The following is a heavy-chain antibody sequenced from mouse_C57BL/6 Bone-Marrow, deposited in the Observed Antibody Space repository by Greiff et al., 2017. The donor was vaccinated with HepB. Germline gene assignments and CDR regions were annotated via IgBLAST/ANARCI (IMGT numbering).Heavy chain of an antibody. J-gene: IGHJ4*01. Sequence: QVQLQQSGAELVKPGASVKLSCKASGYTFTSYWMHWVKQRPGRGLEWIGRSDPNSGGTKYNEKFKSKATLTVDKPSSTAYMQLSSLTSEDSAVYYCARRAYYSNWYAMDYWGQGTSVTVSS. D-gene: IGHD2-5*01. CDR2: SDPNSGGT. CDR3: ARRAYYSNWYAMDY. V-gene: IGHV1-72*01. CDR1: GYTFTSYW.